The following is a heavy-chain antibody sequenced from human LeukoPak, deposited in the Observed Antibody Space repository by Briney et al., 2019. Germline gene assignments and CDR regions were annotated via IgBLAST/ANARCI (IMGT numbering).Heavy chain of an antibody. J-gene: IGHJ6*02. CDR2: IYSGGST. Sequence: GGSLRLSCAASGFTVSSNYMSWVRQAPGKGLEWVSVIYSGGSTYYADSVKGRFTISRGNSKNTLYLQMNSLRAEDTAVYYCARDGGDTAMGIYYYGMDVWGQGTTVTVSS. CDR1: GFTVSSNY. V-gene: IGHV3-66*01. CDR3: ARDGGDTAMGIYYYGMDV. D-gene: IGHD5-18*01.